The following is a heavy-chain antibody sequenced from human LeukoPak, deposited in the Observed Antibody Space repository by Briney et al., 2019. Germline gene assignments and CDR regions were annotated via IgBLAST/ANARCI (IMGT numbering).Heavy chain of an antibody. CDR1: GFTFDDYA. CDR2: ISWDGGST. Sequence: GGSLRLSCAASGFTFDDYAMHWVRQAPGKGLEWVSLISWDGGSTYYADSVKGRFTISRDNSKNSVSLHMSSLRAADTALFCCAKQNEGGGRWRHAFDIWGQGTMVTVSS. J-gene: IGHJ3*02. D-gene: IGHD3-16*01. V-gene: IGHV3-43D*04. CDR3: AKQNEGGGRWRHAFDI.